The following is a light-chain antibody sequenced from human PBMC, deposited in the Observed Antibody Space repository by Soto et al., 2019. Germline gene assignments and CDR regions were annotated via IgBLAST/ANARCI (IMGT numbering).Light chain of an antibody. Sequence: QSALTQPASVSGSPGQSFTISCTGTSSDVGAYKYVSWYQQHPGKAPKLMLFEVSFRPSGVSDRFSGSKSGNTASLTISGLQAEDEADYYCTSYSSSTTRVAFGGGTKLTVL. V-gene: IGLV2-14*01. CDR1: SSDVGAYKY. CDR3: TSYSSSTTRVA. CDR2: EVS. J-gene: IGLJ2*01.